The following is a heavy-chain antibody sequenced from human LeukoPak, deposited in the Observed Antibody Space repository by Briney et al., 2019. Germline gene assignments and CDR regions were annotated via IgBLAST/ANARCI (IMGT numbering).Heavy chain of an antibody. CDR3: ATKYYDILTGYSY. Sequence: SGGSLRLSCAASGITFSSYAMSWVRQAPGKGLEWVSAISGSGGSTYYADSVKGRFTISRDNSKNTLYLQMNSLRAEDTAVYYCATKYYDILTGYSYWGQGTLVTVSS. CDR2: ISGSGGST. D-gene: IGHD3-9*01. CDR1: GITFSSYA. J-gene: IGHJ4*02. V-gene: IGHV3-23*01.